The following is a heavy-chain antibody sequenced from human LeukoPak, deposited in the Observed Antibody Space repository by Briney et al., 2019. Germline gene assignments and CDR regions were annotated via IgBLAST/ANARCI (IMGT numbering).Heavy chain of an antibody. J-gene: IGHJ4*02. D-gene: IGHD2-21*01. CDR2: FHAGGGP. V-gene: IGHV3-66*04. CDR3: GRRFCNSCPLDF. CDR1: GFNVTTNN. Sequence: PRGSLRLSCVGSGFNVTTNNMYWVRQAPGKGLECVSAFHAGGGPDYADSVRDRFTISRDNSKNTLYLQMNSLRAEDTAVYFCGRRFCNSCPLDFWGQGTLVTVSS.